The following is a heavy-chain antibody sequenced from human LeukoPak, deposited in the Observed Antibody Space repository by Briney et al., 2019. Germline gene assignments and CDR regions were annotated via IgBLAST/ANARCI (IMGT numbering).Heavy chain of an antibody. D-gene: IGHD3-16*01. CDR2: MNPNSGNT. CDR3: ARDSRDNLGGQFDP. J-gene: IGHJ5*02. V-gene: IGHV1-8*01. Sequence: ASVKVSCKASGYTFTSYDINWVRQATGQGLEWMGWMNPNSGNTGYAQKFQGRVTMTRDTSISTAYMELSRLRSDDTAVYYCARDSRDNLGGQFDPWGQGTLVTVSS. CDR1: GYTFTSYD.